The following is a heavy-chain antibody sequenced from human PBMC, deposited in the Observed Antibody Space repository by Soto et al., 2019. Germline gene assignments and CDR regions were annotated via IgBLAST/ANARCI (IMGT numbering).Heavy chain of an antibody. CDR2: IVAGSGNT. CDR3: ARGAPNWIDAFDI. CDR1: GFTFTSSA. Sequence: SVKVSCKASGFTFTSSAVQWVRQARGQGLEWIGWIVAGSGNTNYAQKFQDRVTITRNTSTSTAYMELSSLRSEDTAVYYCARGAPNWIDAFDIWGQGTMVTVSS. J-gene: IGHJ3*02. V-gene: IGHV1-58*01. D-gene: IGHD1-1*01.